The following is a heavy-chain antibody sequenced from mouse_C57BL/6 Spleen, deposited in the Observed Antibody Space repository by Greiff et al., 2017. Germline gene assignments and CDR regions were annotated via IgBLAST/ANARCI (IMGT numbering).Heavy chain of an antibody. V-gene: IGHV1-18*01. J-gene: IGHJ2*01. CDR1: GYTFTDYN. CDR2: INPNNGGT. Sequence: EVQLQQSGPELVKPGASVKIPCKASGYTFTDYNMDWVKQSHGKSLEWIGDINPNNGGTIYNQKFKGKATLTVDKSSSTAYMARRSLTSEDTAVYYCARGGVYEGSTGCYFDYWGQGTTLTVSS. CDR3: ARGGVYEGSTGCYFDY. D-gene: IGHD2-3*01.